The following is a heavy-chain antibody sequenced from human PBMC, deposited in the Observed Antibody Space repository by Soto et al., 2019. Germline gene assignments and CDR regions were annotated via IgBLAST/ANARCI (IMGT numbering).Heavy chain of an antibody. CDR1: GGSISSSAYY. CDR3: ARVKGKWERAAFIYYGKDV. V-gene: IGHV4-30-4*01. CDR2: TYKDEFT. J-gene: IGHJ6*02. Sequence: SETLSLTCTVSGGSISSSAYYWSWVRQPPGKGLEWIGYTYKDEFTYYNPSLKSRVAISADTSKNQFTLKVTSVTASDTAVYYCARVKGKWERAAFIYYGKDVWGQGTTVTVS. D-gene: IGHD1-26*01.